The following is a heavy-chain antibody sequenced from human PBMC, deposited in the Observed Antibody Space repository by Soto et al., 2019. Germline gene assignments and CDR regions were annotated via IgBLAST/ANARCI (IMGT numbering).Heavy chain of an antibody. CDR2: ISSSSSYI. J-gene: IGHJ4*02. CDR3: SRGAVAASMVDY. V-gene: IGHV3-21*01. D-gene: IGHD2-15*01. Sequence: GGSLRLSCAASGFTFSSYSMNWVRQAPGKGLEWVSSISSSSSYIYYAAAAKGRCTISRDNAKNSLYLQMISRRAEDTAVYYCSRGAVAASMVDYWGQGTLVTVSS. CDR1: GFTFSSYS.